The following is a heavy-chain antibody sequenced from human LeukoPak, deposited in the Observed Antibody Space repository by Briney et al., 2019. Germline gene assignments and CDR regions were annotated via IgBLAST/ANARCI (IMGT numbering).Heavy chain of an antibody. D-gene: IGHD4-17*01. Sequence: PGGSLRLSCAASGFTFSSFWMTWVRQAPGKGLEWVSSISSSSSYIYYADSVKGRFTISRDNAKNSLYLQMNSLRAEDTAVYYCARDYYGDYGRYNWFDPWGQGTLVTVSS. CDR3: ARDYYGDYGRYNWFDP. CDR1: GFTFSSFW. V-gene: IGHV3-21*01. J-gene: IGHJ5*02. CDR2: ISSSSSYI.